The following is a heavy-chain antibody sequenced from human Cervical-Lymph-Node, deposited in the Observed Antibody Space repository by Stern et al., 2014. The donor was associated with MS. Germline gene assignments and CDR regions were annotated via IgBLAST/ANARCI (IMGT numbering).Heavy chain of an antibody. J-gene: IGHJ4*02. D-gene: IGHD4-17*01. V-gene: IGHV3-49*03. CDR3: SRGVTFYGDYSYYFDS. Sequence: VQLVQSGGDLVQPGRSLRLSCTTSGFAFGDYAMSWFRQAPGKGLEWVGFIRSKTFGETTVYAASVGGRFTISRDDSTSIAYLQMNSLRTEDSAVYYCSRGVTFYGDYSYYFDSWGQGTLVTVSS. CDR2: IRSKTFGETT. CDR1: GFAFGDYA.